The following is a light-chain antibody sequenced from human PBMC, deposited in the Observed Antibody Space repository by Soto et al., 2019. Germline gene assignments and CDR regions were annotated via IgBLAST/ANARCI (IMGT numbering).Light chain of an antibody. J-gene: IGKJ1*01. CDR1: QSVSTY. CDR2: DAS. V-gene: IGKV3-11*01. Sequence: ESMLTQSPATLSLYPGERATLSCKASQSVSTYLAWYQQKPGQAPRLLIYDASNRATGIPARFSGSGSGTDFTLTINSLEPEDSAVYYCQQRNNWPSFGQGSIVDI. CDR3: QQRNNWPS.